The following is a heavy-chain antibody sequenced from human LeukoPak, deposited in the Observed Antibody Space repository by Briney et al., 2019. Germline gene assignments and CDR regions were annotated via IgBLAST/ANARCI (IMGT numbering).Heavy chain of an antibody. V-gene: IGHV4-31*03. CDR1: GGSISSGGYY. Sequence: SETLSLTCTVSGGSISSGGYYWSWIRQHPGKGLEWIGYIYYSGSTYYNPSLKSRVTISVDTSKNQFSLKLSSVTAADTAVYYCARGPDPYSSGNSTGYWGQGTLVTVSS. CDR3: ARGPDPYSSGNSTGY. CDR2: IYYSGST. D-gene: IGHD3-22*01. J-gene: IGHJ4*02.